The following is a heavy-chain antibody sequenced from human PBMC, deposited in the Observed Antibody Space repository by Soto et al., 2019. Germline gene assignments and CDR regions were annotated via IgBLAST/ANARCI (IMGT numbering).Heavy chain of an antibody. CDR1: GGTFSSYA. CDR2: IIPIFGTA. CDR3: ARDRVAAAGTDAFDI. D-gene: IGHD6-13*01. V-gene: IGHV1-69*12. Sequence: QVQLVQSGAEVKKPGSSVKVSCKASGGTFSSYAISWVRQAPGQGLEWMGGIIPIFGTANYAQKFQGRVTSXXDXSXXTAYMERSSLRSEDTAVYYCARDRVAAAGTDAFDIWGQGTMVTVSS. J-gene: IGHJ3*02.